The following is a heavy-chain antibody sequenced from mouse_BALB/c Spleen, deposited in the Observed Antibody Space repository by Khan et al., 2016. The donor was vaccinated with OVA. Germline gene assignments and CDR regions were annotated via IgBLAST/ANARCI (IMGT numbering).Heavy chain of an antibody. CDR3: AREGDDGGVAY. J-gene: IGHJ3*01. CDR2: LSNRGTTT. V-gene: IGHV5-12*02. D-gene: IGHD2-3*01. CDR1: GFTFSDYY. Sequence: EVELVESGGGLVQPGGSLKLSCATSGFTFSDYYMYWVRQTPEKRLEWVAYLSNRGTTTYYPDTVRGRFTISRDTAKNPLYLQMSRLGSEDTARYYCAREGDDGGVAYGGQGTLVTVSA.